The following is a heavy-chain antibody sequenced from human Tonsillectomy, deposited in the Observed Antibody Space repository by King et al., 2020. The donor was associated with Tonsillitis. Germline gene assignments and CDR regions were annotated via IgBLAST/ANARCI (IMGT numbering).Heavy chain of an antibody. CDR2: NNNNGGT. J-gene: IGHJ4*02. Sequence: VQLQQWGAGLLKPSETLSLTCAVFGGAFSDYYWTWIRQPPGKGLEWIGENNNNGGTNYNPSLKSRVTISVDTSKNQFSLKLSSVTAADTAVYYCARLIAVAGTDYWGQGTLVTVSS. CDR3: ARLIAVAGTDY. V-gene: IGHV4-34*01. CDR1: GGAFSDYY. D-gene: IGHD6-19*01.